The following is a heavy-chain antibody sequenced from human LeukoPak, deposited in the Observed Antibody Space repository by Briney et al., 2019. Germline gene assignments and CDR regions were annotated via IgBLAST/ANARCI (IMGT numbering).Heavy chain of an antibody. CDR2: TYYRSKWYN. D-gene: IGHD6-19*01. J-gene: IGHJ5*02. V-gene: IGHV6-1*01. Sequence: SQTLSLTCAISGDSVSSNSSAWNWTRHSPPRGLEGLGRTYYRSKWYNDYALPVERRITINQHTSKNHFALQLNSVTPEDRAVYCCARAPPVSSGWTNWFDPWRQGTLVSVSS. CDR3: ARAPPVSSGWTNWFDP. CDR1: GDSVSSNSSA.